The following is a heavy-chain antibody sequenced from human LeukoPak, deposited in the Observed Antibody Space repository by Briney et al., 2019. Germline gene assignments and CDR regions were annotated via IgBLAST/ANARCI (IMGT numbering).Heavy chain of an antibody. CDR3: ARPPSPNYYDSSGYYSHYYYYYMDV. CDR2: ISAYNGNT. V-gene: IGHV1-18*01. J-gene: IGHJ6*03. Sequence: ASVKVSCKASGYTFTSYGISWVRQAPGQGLEWMGWISAYNGNTNYAQKLQGRVTMTTDTSTSTAYMELRSLRSDDTAVYYCARPPSPNYYDSSGYYSHYYYYYMDVWGKGTTVTVSS. D-gene: IGHD3-22*01. CDR1: GYTFTSYG.